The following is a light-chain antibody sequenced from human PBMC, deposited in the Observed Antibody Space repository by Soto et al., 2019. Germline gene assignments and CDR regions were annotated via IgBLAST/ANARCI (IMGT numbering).Light chain of an antibody. CDR1: QSVRSTY. V-gene: IGKV3-20*01. CDR2: GAT. Sequence: EIVLTQSPGTLSLSPGERTTLSCRASQSVRSTYLAWYQQRPGQAPRLLIYGATSRATGIPDRFQGSGSGTDSTLTISRLEPEDFAVYFCQQYGSTPLTFGQGTKVEIK. CDR3: QQYGSTPLT. J-gene: IGKJ1*01.